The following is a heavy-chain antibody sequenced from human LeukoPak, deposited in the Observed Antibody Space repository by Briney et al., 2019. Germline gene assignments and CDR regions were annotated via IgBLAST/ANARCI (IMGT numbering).Heavy chain of an antibody. D-gene: IGHD1-26*01. CDR1: GFTFSSYA. CDR3: ARDRLGRGVGATLDY. Sequence: GRSLRLSCAASGFTFSSYAMHWVRQAPGKGLERVAVISYDGSNKYYADSVKGRFTISRDNSKNTLYLQMNSLRAEDTAVYYCARDRLGRGVGATLDYWGQRTPVTVSS. J-gene: IGHJ4*02. CDR2: ISYDGSNK. V-gene: IGHV3-30*01.